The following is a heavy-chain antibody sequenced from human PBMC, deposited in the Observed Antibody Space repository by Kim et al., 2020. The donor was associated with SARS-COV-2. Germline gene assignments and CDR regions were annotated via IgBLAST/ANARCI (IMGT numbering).Heavy chain of an antibody. J-gene: IGHJ4*02. CDR1: GFTFDDYA. CDR2: ISGISGNI. Sequence: GGSLRLSCAASGFTFDDYAMHWVRQTPGKGLEWVSGISGISGNIGYADSVKGRFTISRDNAKNSLYLQMNSLRAEDTALYYCAKDKALAATFYGCDYWGQGTLVTVSS. D-gene: IGHD6-19*01. CDR3: AKDKALAATFYGCDY. V-gene: IGHV3-9*01.